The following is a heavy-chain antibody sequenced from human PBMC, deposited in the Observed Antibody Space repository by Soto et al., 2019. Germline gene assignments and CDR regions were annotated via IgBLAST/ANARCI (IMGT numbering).Heavy chain of an antibody. CDR3: ATRGVVVVAATPDAFDI. CDR2: ISGSGGST. V-gene: IGHV3-23*01. CDR1: GFTFSSYA. J-gene: IGHJ3*02. D-gene: IGHD2-15*01. Sequence: EVQLLESGGGLVQPGGSLRLSCAASGFTFSSYAMSWVRQAPGKGLEWVSAISGSGGSTYYADSVKGRFTISRDNSKNPLYLQMHCLRAEDTAVYYCATRGVVVVAATPDAFDIWGQGTMVTVSS.